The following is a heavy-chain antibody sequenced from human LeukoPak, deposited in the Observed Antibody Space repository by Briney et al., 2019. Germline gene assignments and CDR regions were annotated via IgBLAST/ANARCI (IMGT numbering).Heavy chain of an antibody. V-gene: IGHV4-38-2*02. Sequence: SETLSLTCTVSGYSISSGYYWGWIRQPPGKGLEWIGSLYHTGNTYYNPSLKSRVTISLDTSKNQFSLKLSSVTAADTAVYYCARDYGETFWGQGTLVTVSS. J-gene: IGHJ4*02. CDR1: GYSISSGYY. D-gene: IGHD4-17*01. CDR3: ARDYGETF. CDR2: LYHTGNT.